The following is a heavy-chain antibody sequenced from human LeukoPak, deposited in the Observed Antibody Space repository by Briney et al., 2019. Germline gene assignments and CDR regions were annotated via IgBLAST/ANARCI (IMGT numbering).Heavy chain of an antibody. J-gene: IGHJ3*02. Sequence: GGSLRLSCAASGFTVSSNYMSWVRQAPGKGLEWVSVIGTAGDTYYPGSVKGRFTISRENAKNSLYLQMNSLRAGDTAVYYCARGYYYDSSGYPHLDAFDIWGQGTMVTVSS. CDR1: GFTVSSNY. CDR2: IGTAGDT. V-gene: IGHV3-13*01. D-gene: IGHD3-22*01. CDR3: ARGYYYDSSGYPHLDAFDI.